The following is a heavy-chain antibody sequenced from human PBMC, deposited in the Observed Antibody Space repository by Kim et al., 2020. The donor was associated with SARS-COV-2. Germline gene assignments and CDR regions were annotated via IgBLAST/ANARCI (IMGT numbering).Heavy chain of an antibody. CDR2: IKEDGSEK. CDR3: ARDFDYYDSSGYYYGYYFDY. J-gene: IGHJ4*02. Sequence: GGSLRLSCAASGFTFSSYWMSWVRQAPGKGLEWVANIKEDGSEKYYVDSVKGRFTISRDNAKNSLYLQMNSLRAEDTAVYYCARDFDYYDSSGYYYGYYFDYWGQGTLVTVSS. V-gene: IGHV3-7*01. D-gene: IGHD3-22*01. CDR1: GFTFSSYW.